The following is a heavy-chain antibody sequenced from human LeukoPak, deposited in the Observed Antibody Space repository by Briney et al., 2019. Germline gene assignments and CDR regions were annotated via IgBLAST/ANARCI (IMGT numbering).Heavy chain of an antibody. V-gene: IGHV3-7*03. J-gene: IGHJ6*02. Sequence: PGGSLRLSCVASGFTFGKYWMSWARQAPGKGLEWVASINHNGNVNYYVDSVEGRFTISRDNAKNSLYLQMSNLRAEDTAVYFCARGGGLDVWGQGATVTVSS. CDR1: GFTFGKYW. CDR3: ARGGGLDV. D-gene: IGHD3-16*01. CDR2: INHNGNVN.